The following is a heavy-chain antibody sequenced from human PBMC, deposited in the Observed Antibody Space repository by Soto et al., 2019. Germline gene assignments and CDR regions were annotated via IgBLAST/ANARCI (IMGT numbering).Heavy chain of an antibody. CDR3: ARVLKYSSSWADY. V-gene: IGHV4-31*03. CDR2: IYYSGST. CDR1: GGSISSGGYY. J-gene: IGHJ4*02. Sequence: QVQLQESGPGLVKPSQTLSLTCTVSGGSISSGGYYWRCIRQHPGKGLAWIGYIYYSGSTYYNPSLKSRVTISVDTSKNQFSLKLSSVTAADTAVYYCARVLKYSSSWADYWGQGTLVTVSS. D-gene: IGHD6-13*01.